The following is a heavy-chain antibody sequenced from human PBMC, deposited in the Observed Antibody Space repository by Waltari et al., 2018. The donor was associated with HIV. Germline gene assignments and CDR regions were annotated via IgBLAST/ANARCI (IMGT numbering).Heavy chain of an antibody. V-gene: IGHV4-39*01. J-gene: IGHJ5*02. CDR1: GGSMTSSSYY. Sequence: QLQLQESGPGLVKSSATLSLTCTVPGGSMTSSSYYWGWIRQPPGKGLEWIGSMSYSGSTYQKSSLRSRLTISVDTSKNQFSLKLTSVTAADTAVYYCARSFSGYSNYFDPWGQGTLVTVSS. CDR2: MSYSGST. CDR3: ARSFSGYSNYFDP. D-gene: IGHD4-4*01.